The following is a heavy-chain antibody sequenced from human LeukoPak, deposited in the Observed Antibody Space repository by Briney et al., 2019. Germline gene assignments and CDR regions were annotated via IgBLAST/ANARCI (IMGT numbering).Heavy chain of an antibody. D-gene: IGHD2-15*01. CDR2: IIGTGTST. CDR1: GFTFTSYA. CDR3: AKAPSGFCTGSTCYPFVY. V-gene: IGHV3-23*01. J-gene: IGHJ4*02. Sequence: GGSLRLSCAASGFTFTSYAMGWVRQTPGKGLEWVSGIIGTGTSTYYADSVKGRFTISRDNSRNTLYLQMNSLRAEDTAVYYCAKAPSGFCTGSTCYPFVYWGQGTLVTVSS.